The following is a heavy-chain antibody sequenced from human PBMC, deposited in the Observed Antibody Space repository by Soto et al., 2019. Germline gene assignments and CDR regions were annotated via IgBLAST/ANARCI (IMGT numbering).Heavy chain of an antibody. Sequence: EVQLVESGGGLVQPGGSLRLSCAASGFTFSSYEMNWVRQAPGKGLEWVSYISSSGSTKYYADSVKGRFTISRDNAKNSLYLQMNSLRGEDTAVYYCAREGLLWVVTARSRGMDVWGQGTTVTVSS. V-gene: IGHV3-48*03. J-gene: IGHJ6*02. CDR2: ISSSGSTK. D-gene: IGHD2-21*02. CDR1: GFTFSSYE. CDR3: AREGLLWVVTARSRGMDV.